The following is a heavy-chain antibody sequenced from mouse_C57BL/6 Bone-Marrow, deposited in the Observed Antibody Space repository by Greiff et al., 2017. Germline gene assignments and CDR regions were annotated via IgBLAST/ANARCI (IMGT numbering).Heavy chain of an antibody. J-gene: IGHJ1*03. D-gene: IGHD1-3*01. CDR1: GYTFTNYW. CDR2: IYPGGGYT. CDR3: ARERTNLDWYFDV. V-gene: IGHV1-63*01. Sequence: QVQLQQSGAELVRPGTSVKMSCKASGYTFTNYWIGWAKQRPGHGLEWIGDIYPGGGYTNYNEKFKGKATLTADKSSSTAYMQFSSLTSEDSAVYYCARERTNLDWYFDVWGTGTTVTVSS.